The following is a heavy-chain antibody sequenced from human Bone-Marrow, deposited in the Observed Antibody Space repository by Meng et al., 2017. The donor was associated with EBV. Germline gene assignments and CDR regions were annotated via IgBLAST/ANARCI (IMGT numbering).Heavy chain of an antibody. Sequence: QGPLEESGPGLVTSSRTPSLTCGFSGGSIRSSNWWSWVRQPPGKGLEWIGEIDHSGSTNYNPSLKSRVTISIDKSKNQFSLKLSSVTAADTAVYYCARDISGTIDYWGQGTLVTVSS. CDR3: ARDISGTIDY. CDR2: IDHSGST. J-gene: IGHJ4*02. V-gene: IGHV4-4*02. CDR1: GGSIRSSNW. D-gene: IGHD3-10*01.